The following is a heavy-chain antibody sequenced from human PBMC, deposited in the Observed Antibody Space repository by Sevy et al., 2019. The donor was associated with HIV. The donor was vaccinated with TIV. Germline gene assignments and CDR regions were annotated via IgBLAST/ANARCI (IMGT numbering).Heavy chain of an antibody. CDR2: IKQDGSEK. V-gene: IGHV3-7*01. CDR1: GFTFSSYW. CDR3: ARGGGPSITIFGVVPELFDY. D-gene: IGHD3-3*01. J-gene: IGHJ4*02. Sequence: GGSLRLSCAASGFTFSSYWMSWVRQAPGKGLEWVANIKQDGSEKYYVDSLKGRFTISRDNAKNSPYLQMNSLRAEDTAVEYCARGGGPSITIFGVVPELFDYWGQGTLVTVSS.